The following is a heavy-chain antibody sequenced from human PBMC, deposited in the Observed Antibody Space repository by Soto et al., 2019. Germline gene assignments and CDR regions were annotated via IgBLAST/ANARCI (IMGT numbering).Heavy chain of an antibody. CDR3: AKGRSSSWYPTANWFDP. CDR1: QFTFSTYA. Sequence: EVQLLESGGGLVQPGGSLRLSCGASQFTFSTYAMSWVRQAPGKGLDWVSTISGSGVSTYYADSAKGRFTISRDNSKNTLYLQMNSLRAEDTAVYYCAKGRSSSWYPTANWFDPWGQGTLVTVSS. J-gene: IGHJ5*02. V-gene: IGHV3-23*01. D-gene: IGHD6-13*01. CDR2: ISGSGVST.